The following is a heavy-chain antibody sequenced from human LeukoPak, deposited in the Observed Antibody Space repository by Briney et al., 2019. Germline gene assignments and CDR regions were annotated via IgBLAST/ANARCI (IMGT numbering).Heavy chain of an antibody. D-gene: IGHD2-2*02. V-gene: IGHV1-69*05. CDR1: GGTFSSYA. J-gene: IGHJ4*02. CDR2: IIPIFGTA. Sequence: SVKVSCKASGGTFSSYAISWVRQAPGQGLEWMGGIIPIFGTANYAQKFQGRVTITTDESTSTAYMELSSLRSEDTAVYYCARGVLYCSSTSCYTESEVFDYWGQGNLVTVS. CDR3: ARGVLYCSSTSCYTESEVFDY.